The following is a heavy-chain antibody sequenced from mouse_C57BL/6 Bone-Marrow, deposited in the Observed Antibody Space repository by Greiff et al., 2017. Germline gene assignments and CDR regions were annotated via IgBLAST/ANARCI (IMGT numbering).Heavy chain of an antibody. J-gene: IGHJ2*01. CDR2: ISYDGSN. CDR3: AREGAYYSNYDY. CDR1: GYSIPSGYY. D-gene: IGHD2-5*01. V-gene: IGHV3-6*01. Sequence: ESGPGLVKPSQSLSLTCSVTGYSIPSGYYWNWIRQFPGNKLEWMGYISYDGSNNYNPSLKNRISITRDTSKNQFFLKLNSVTTEDTATYYCAREGAYYSNYDYWGQGTTLTVSS.